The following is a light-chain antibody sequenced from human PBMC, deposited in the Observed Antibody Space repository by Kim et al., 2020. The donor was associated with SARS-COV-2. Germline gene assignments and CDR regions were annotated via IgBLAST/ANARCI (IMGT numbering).Light chain of an antibody. CDR3: ATWDDSLNGPV. V-gene: IGLV1-47*01. Sequence: QSVVTQSPSASGTPGQRVTISCSGSTSNIEINYVYWYQQLPGTAPKLLIYRNDQRPSGVPDRFSGPKSGTSASLAISGLRSEDEADYYCATWDDSLNGPVFGGGTKVTVL. J-gene: IGLJ3*02. CDR1: TSNIEINY. CDR2: RND.